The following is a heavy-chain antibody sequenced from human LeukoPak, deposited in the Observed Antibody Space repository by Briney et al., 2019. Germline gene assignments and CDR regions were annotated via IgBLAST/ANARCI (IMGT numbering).Heavy chain of an antibody. CDR2: ISYSGST. CDR3: AREPGFDSSGYLNWFDP. V-gene: IGHV4-61*08. Sequence: PSETLSLTCTVSGGSIRSSGFYWGWIRQPPGKGLEWIACISYSGSTKYNPSLKSRVTISVDTSKNQLSLKLSSVTAADTAVYYCAREPGFDSSGYLNWFDPWGQGTLVTVSS. D-gene: IGHD3-22*01. J-gene: IGHJ5*02. CDR1: GGSIRSSGFY.